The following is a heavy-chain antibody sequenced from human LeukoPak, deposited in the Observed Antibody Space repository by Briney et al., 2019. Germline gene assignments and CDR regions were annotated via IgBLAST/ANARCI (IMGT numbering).Heavy chain of an antibody. V-gene: IGHV1-18*01. Sequence: ASVTVSFKASGYTFTSYDINWVRQAPGQGREGMGWITTYNGNTNYARNLQGRVTMTTETSTSTAYMELRSPRSDDTAVYYCALISYCTTITCYYLDYWGQGTLVTVSS. CDR2: ITTYNGNT. CDR3: ALISYCTTITCYYLDY. D-gene: IGHD2-8*01. J-gene: IGHJ4*02. CDR1: GYTFTSYD.